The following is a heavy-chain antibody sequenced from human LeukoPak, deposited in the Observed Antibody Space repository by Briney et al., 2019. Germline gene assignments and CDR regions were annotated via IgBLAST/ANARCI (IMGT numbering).Heavy chain of an antibody. V-gene: IGHV3-11*01. CDR2: ISSSGSTI. Sequence: GGSLRLSCAASGFTFSDYYMSWIRQAPGKGLEWVSYISSSGSTIYYADSVKGRFTISRDNAKNSLYLQMNSLRAEDTAVYYCASIYDSSGSPEPGSDYWGQGTLVTVSS. D-gene: IGHD3-22*01. J-gene: IGHJ4*02. CDR3: ASIYDSSGSPEPGSDY. CDR1: GFTFSDYY.